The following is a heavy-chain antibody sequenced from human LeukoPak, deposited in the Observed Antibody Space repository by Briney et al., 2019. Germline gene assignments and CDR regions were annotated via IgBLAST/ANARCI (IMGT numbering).Heavy chain of an antibody. V-gene: IGHV5-51*01. CDR1: GYSFTTYW. D-gene: IGHD2-2*01. CDR2: IYPGDSDT. J-gene: IGHJ4*02. Sequence: GESLKISCKGSGYSFTTYWIGWVRQMPGKGLEWMGIIYPGDSDTRYSPSFQGQVTISADKSISTAYLLWGSLKASDTAMYYCARHSRGLLSKTSSTSYDYWGQGTLVTVSS. CDR3: ARHSRGLLSKTSSTSYDY.